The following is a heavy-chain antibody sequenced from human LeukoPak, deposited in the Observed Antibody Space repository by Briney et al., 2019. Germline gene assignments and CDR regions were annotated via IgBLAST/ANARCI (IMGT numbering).Heavy chain of an antibody. CDR3: ARGGFWSGYYSFDY. CDR1: GGSISSYY. Sequence: RTSETLSLTCTVSGGSISSYYWSWIRQPAGKGLEWIGRIYTSGSTNYNPSLKSRVTMSVDTSKNQFSLKLSSVTAADTAVYYCARGGFWSGYYSFDYWGQGTLVTVSS. D-gene: IGHD3-3*01. J-gene: IGHJ4*02. CDR2: IYTSGST. V-gene: IGHV4-4*07.